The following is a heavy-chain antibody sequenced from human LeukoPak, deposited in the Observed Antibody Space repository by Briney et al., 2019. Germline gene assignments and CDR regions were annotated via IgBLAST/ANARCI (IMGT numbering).Heavy chain of an antibody. CDR3: ARGLEGGAYGNLPDFDH. CDR1: GFSFSTYE. J-gene: IGHJ4*02. Sequence: PGGSLRLSCAASGFSFSTYEMHWVRQAPGKGLDWVSYISRRGSMYYADSVKGRFTLSRDISKNSVYLLMNSLSVEDTAFSYCARGLEGGAYGNLPDFDHWGQGTLVTVSS. CDR2: ISRRGSM. D-gene: IGHD3-3*01. V-gene: IGHV3-48*03.